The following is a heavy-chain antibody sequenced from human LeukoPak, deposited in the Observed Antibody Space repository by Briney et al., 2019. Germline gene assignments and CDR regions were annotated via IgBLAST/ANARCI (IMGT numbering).Heavy chain of an antibody. CDR1: GYTFTGYY. CDR3: ARDLRGVYDFWSGYYKGAWFDP. V-gene: IGHV1-2*02. Sequence: EASVKVSCKASGYTFTGYYMHWVRQAPGQGLEWIGWINPNSGGTNYAQKFQGRVTMTRDTSISTAYMELSRLRSDDTAVYYCARDLRGVYDFWSGYYKGAWFDPWGQGTLVIVSS. J-gene: IGHJ5*02. D-gene: IGHD3-3*01. CDR2: INPNSGGT.